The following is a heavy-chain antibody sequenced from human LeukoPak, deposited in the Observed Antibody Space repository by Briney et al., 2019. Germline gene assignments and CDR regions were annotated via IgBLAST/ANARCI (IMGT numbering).Heavy chain of an antibody. CDR1: GFTFSSYA. Sequence: PGGSLRLSCAASGFTFSSYAMSWVRQAPGKGLEWVSAISGSGGSTYYADSVKGRFTISRDNSKNTLYLQMNSLRAEDTAVYYCAKDSRSLYYYDSSGYYYVWGQGTLVTVSS. CDR2: ISGSGGST. D-gene: IGHD3-22*01. J-gene: IGHJ4*02. CDR3: AKDSRSLYYYDSSGYYYV. V-gene: IGHV3-23*01.